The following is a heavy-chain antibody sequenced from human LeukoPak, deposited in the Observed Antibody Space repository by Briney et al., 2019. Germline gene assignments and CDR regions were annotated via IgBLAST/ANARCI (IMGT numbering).Heavy chain of an antibody. CDR3: ARDFHDYEFDAFDI. CDR2: IYYSGST. V-gene: IGHV4-31*03. D-gene: IGHD4-17*01. J-gene: IGHJ3*02. Sequence: PSQTLTLTCTVSGDSITSGGYYWGWVRQHPGKGLEWIGHIYYSGSTYYNPTLQSRLTISVDTSKNEFSLKMTSVTAADTAVYYCARDFHDYEFDAFDIWGPGTMVTVSS. CDR1: GDSITSGGYY.